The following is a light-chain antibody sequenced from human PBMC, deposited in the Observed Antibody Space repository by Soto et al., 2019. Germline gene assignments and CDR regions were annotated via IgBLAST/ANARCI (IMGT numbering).Light chain of an antibody. Sequence: EIVLTQSPGTLSLSPGERVTLSCRASQSVSSSYLAWYQHKPGQAPRLLIYGAPSMATGITDRFIGSGSGTDFTLTISKLEPADFAVYYCHQAGSSRSITFGQGTRLENK. CDR1: QSVSSSY. J-gene: IGKJ5*01. CDR2: GAP. V-gene: IGKV3-20*01. CDR3: HQAGSSRSIT.